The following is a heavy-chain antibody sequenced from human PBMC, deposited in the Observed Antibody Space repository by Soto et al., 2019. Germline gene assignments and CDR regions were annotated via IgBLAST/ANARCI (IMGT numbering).Heavy chain of an antibody. Sequence: GASVKVSCKASGGTFSSYTISWVRQAPGQGLEWMGRIIPILGITNYAQKFQGRVTITADESTSTAYMELSSLRSEDTAVYYCARRTSAGYVFHYGMDVWGQGTTVTVSS. CDR1: GGTFSSYT. D-gene: IGHD5-12*01. J-gene: IGHJ6*02. CDR3: ARRTSAGYVFHYGMDV. V-gene: IGHV1-69*02. CDR2: IIPILGIT.